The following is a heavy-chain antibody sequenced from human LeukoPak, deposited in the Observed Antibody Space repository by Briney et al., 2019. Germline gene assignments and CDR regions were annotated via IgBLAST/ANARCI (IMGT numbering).Heavy chain of an antibody. J-gene: IGHJ4*02. V-gene: IGHV3-30*02. Sequence: GGSLRLSCAASGFTFSSYGMHWVRQTPGKGLEWVAFIRYDGSNKYYADSVKGRFTISRDNSKNTLYLQMNSLRAEDTAVYYCAKDLARRRGYGDLNYWGQGTLVTVSS. D-gene: IGHD4-17*01. CDR2: IRYDGSNK. CDR1: GFTFSSYG. CDR3: AKDLARRRGYGDLNY.